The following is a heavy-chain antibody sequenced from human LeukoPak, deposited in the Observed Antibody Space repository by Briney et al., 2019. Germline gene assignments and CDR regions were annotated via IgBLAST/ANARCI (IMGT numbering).Heavy chain of an antibody. D-gene: IGHD2-2*01. Sequence: GGSLRLSCAASGFTFSDYYMSWIRQAPGKGLERVSYISSSSSYTNYADSVKGRFTISRDNAKKSLYLQMNSLRVEDTAVYYCAREARGSTRSFDYWGQGTLVTVSS. CDR3: AREARGSTRSFDY. CDR1: GFTFSDYY. CDR2: ISSSSSYT. J-gene: IGHJ4*02. V-gene: IGHV3-11*06.